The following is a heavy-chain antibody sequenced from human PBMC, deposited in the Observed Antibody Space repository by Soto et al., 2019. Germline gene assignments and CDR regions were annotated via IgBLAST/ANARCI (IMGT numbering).Heavy chain of an antibody. J-gene: IGHJ4*02. CDR3: ARHHVRGRTIAGAAEF. CDR2: INHSGNT. V-gene: IGHV4-34*01. CDR1: GGSLSGYC. D-gene: IGHD1-26*01. Sequence: SETLSLTCAVYGGSLSGYCWSWIRQPPGKALEWLGEINHSGNTNYNPSLKSRVTISVDTSKNQLFLNLSSVTAADTAMYYCARHHVRGRTIAGAAEFWGQGTLVTVSS.